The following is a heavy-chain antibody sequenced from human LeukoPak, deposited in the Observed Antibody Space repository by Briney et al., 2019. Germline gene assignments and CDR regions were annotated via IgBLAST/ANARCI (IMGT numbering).Heavy chain of an antibody. J-gene: IGHJ5*02. Sequence: KTSETLSLTCTVSGGSLSSYYWSWIRQPPGKGLDWIGYIYYSGTTNYNPSLKSRVTISLDTSKKQLSLKLSSVTAADTAVYYCARVSCTSTSCPGWIDPWGQGTLVTVSS. CDR2: IYYSGTT. D-gene: IGHD2-2*01. CDR1: GGSLSSYY. CDR3: ARVSCTSTSCPGWIDP. V-gene: IGHV4-59*01.